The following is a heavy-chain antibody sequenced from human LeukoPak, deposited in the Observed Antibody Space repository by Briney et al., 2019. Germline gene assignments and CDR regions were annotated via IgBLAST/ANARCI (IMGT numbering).Heavy chain of an antibody. Sequence: ASVKVSCKASGYTFTGYYMHWVRQAPRQGLEWMGWINPNSGGTNYAQKFQGRVTMTRDTSISTAYMELSRLRSDDTAVYYCARDSSIVGAVTLGYWGQGTLVTVSS. D-gene: IGHD1-26*01. V-gene: IGHV1-2*02. CDR3: ARDSSIVGAVTLGY. J-gene: IGHJ4*02. CDR2: INPNSGGT. CDR1: GYTFTGYY.